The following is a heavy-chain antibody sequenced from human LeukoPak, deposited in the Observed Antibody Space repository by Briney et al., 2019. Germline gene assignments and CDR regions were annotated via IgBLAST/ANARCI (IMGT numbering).Heavy chain of an antibody. D-gene: IGHD3-10*01. V-gene: IGHV3-7*01. CDR3: ASGSAYYGSGSRLDY. CDR2: IKQDAVEE. CDR1: GFPFHNDW. J-gene: IGHJ4*02. Sequence: PGGSLRLSCVASGFPFHNDWMTWVRQAPGKGLEWVANIKQDAVEEFYVDSVKGRFTISRDNAKNTLYLQMNSLRADDTAIYYCASGSAYYGSGSRLDYWGQGTLVTVSS.